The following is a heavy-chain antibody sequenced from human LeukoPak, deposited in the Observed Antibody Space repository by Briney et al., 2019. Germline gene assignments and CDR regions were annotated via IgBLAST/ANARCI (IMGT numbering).Heavy chain of an antibody. D-gene: IGHD5-18*01. CDR1: GFTFSDYY. CDR3: ARPIQNNGMDV. V-gene: IGHV3-11*01. J-gene: IGHJ6*02. Sequence: GGSLRLSCAASGFTFSDYYMSWLRQAPGKGLEWVSYISSSGSTIYYADSVKGRFTISRDHAKNSLYLQMNSLRAEDTPVYYCARPIQNNGMDVWGQGTTVTVSS. CDR2: ISSSGSTI.